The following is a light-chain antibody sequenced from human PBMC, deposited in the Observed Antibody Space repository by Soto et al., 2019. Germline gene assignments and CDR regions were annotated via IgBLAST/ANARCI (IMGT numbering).Light chain of an antibody. J-gene: IGKJ3*01. CDR3: QQTYSVRG. CDR2: AAS. V-gene: IGKV1-39*01. CDR1: QSIGTF. Sequence: DIQMTQCPSSLSASVGDRVTVTCRASQSIGTFLNWYQQKPGKAPKVLIYAASSLQSGVPSRFSGSGSGTDFTLTISSLQPEDSATYYCQQTYSVRGFCHGTNVDIK.